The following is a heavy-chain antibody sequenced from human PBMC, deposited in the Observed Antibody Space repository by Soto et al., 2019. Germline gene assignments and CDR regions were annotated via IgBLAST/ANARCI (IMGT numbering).Heavy chain of an antibody. D-gene: IGHD5-12*01. CDR3: AKEESGYGYNPYFDY. V-gene: IGHV3-30*18. CDR2: ISYDGSNK. Sequence: QVQLVESGGDVVQPGRSLRLSCAASGFTFSSYGMHWVRQAPGKGLEWVAVISYDGSNKYYADSVKGRFTISRDNSKNTLYLQMNSLRAEDTAVYYCAKEESGYGYNPYFDYWGQGTLVTVSS. CDR1: GFTFSSYG. J-gene: IGHJ4*02.